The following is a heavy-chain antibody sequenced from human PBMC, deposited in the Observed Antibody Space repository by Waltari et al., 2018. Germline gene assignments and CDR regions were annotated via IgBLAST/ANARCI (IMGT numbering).Heavy chain of an antibody. CDR3: ASGGAAAEGY. J-gene: IGHJ4*02. V-gene: IGHV3-30*03. D-gene: IGHD6-13*01. Sequence: QVQLVESGGGVVQPGRSLRLSCAASGFTFSNYGMHWVRQAPGKGLEGVEDIAYDGNKKYYADSVKGRFTISRDNSKNTLYLQLNSLRSEDTAVYYCASGGAAAEGYWGQGTLVTVSS. CDR2: IAYDGNKK. CDR1: GFTFSNYG.